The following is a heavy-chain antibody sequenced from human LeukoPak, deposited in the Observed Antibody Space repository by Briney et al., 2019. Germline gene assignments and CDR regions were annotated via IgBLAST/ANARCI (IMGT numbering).Heavy chain of an antibody. CDR3: ARDLYRRQHLGLIDS. D-gene: IGHD6-13*01. CDR1: GFTVSSNY. Sequence: PGGSLRLSCAASGFTVSSNYMSWVRQAPGKGLEWVSVIYNTGSTNYADSVKGRFTISRDNSKNTLYLQMNSLRAEDTAVYTCARDLYRRQHLGLIDSWGQGTRVTVSS. CDR2: IYNTGST. V-gene: IGHV3-53*01. J-gene: IGHJ4*02.